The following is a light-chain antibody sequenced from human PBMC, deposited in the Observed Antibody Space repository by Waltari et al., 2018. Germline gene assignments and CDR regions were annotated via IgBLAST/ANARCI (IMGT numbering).Light chain of an antibody. Sequence: QSVLAQPPSVSGAPGQRVTIPCTGSRSNPGAGCDVHWYQQLPGTAPKPLIYGNNNRPSGVPDRFSGSKSGTSASLAITGLQAEDEASYYCQSYDTNLVVFGGGTKLTVL. V-gene: IGLV1-40*01. CDR1: RSNPGAGCD. J-gene: IGLJ2*01. CDR2: GNN. CDR3: QSYDTNLVV.